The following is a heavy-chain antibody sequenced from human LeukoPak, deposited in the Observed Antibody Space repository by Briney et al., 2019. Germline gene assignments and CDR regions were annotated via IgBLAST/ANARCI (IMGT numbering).Heavy chain of an antibody. J-gene: IGHJ6*02. CDR2: IKTDGTST. V-gene: IGHV3-74*01. CDR1: GFTFSSYW. CDR3: ARDRYYIMDV. Sequence: GRSLRLSCAASGFTFSSYWMHWVRQAPGKGLVWVSLIKTDGTSTSYADSVRGRFTISRDNAKNTLYLQLNSLRAEDTAVYYCARDRYYIMDVWGQGTTVTVSS.